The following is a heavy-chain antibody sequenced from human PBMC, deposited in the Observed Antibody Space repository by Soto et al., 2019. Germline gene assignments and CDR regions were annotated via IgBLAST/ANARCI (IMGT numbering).Heavy chain of an antibody. V-gene: IGHV4-39*01. D-gene: IGHD6-25*01. Sequence: QLQLQESGPGLVKPSETLSLTCTVSGGSISSTTYYWGWIRQPPGKGLEWIGSIYYSGIPYYNPSLKSRYTISVDTSKNQFPLKLNSVAAADAAVYYCARSPAAGGLRFDFWGQGTLVTVSS. CDR2: IYYSGIP. CDR1: GGSISSTTYY. J-gene: IGHJ4*02. CDR3: ARSPAAGGLRFDF.